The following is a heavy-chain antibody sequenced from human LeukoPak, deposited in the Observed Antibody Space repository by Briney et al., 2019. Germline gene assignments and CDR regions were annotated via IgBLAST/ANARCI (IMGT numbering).Heavy chain of an antibody. CDR1: GFTFSSYA. J-gene: IGHJ6*03. V-gene: IGHV3-23*01. CDR3: ARDPYSGSYGDSYYYYMDV. CDR2: ISGSGGST. Sequence: GGSLRLSCAASGFTFSSYAMSWVRQAPGKGLEWVSAISGSGGSTYYADSVKGRFTISRDNSKNTLYLQMNSLRAEDTAIYYCARDPYSGSYGDSYYYYMDVWGKGTTVTISS. D-gene: IGHD1-26*01.